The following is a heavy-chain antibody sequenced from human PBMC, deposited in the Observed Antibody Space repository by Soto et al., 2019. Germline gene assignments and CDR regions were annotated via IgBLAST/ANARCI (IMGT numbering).Heavy chain of an antibody. J-gene: IGHJ4*02. CDR1: GFSLSTSGVA. D-gene: IGHD6-25*01. Sequence: QITLKESGPTLVKPTQTLTLTCTFSGFSLSTSGVAVAWIRQPPGKALEWLALIYRNDDKRYSSSLKSRLTIYPDTPTIQAVLTMTRMDSVDTAKYYCEHISGWPTAGFDYWGQGTLVTVSS. CDR3: EHISGWPTAGFDY. CDR2: IYRNDDK. V-gene: IGHV2-5*01.